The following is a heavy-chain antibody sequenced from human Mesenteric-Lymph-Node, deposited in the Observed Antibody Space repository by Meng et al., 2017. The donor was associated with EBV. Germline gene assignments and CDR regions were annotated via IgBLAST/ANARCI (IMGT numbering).Heavy chain of an antibody. CDR3: ARGNSGSPLWQHWFDP. D-gene: IGHD1-26*01. V-gene: IGHV4-34*01. J-gene: IGHJ5*02. CDR1: GGSFSGYY. CDR2: IYHSGGT. Sequence: VQLPQWGAGLLKPSEPLSLTCAVYGGSFSGYYWSWIRQPPGKGLEWIGEIYHSGGTNYSPSLQSRVTISADKSKNQFSLKLDSVTAADTAVYYCARGNSGSPLWQHWFDPWGQGTLVTVSS.